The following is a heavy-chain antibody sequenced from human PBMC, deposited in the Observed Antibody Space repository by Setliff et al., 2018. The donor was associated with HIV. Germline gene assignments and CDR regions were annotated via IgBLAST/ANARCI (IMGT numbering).Heavy chain of an antibody. CDR1: GGSISSYY. J-gene: IGHJ6*03. CDR2: MYSSGST. Sequence: PSETLSLTCSVSGGSISSYYWSWIRQPAGKGLEWIGRMYSSGSTNYNPSLKSRVTISVDTSKNQFSLKLSSVTAADTAVYYCARNYYDSSGYLPYYYYYYYMDVWGKGTTVTVSS. CDR3: ARNYYDSSGYLPYYYYYYYMDV. D-gene: IGHD3-22*01. V-gene: IGHV4-4*07.